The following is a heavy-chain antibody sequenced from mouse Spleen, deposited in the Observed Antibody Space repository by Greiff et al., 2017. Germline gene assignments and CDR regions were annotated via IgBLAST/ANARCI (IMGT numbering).Heavy chain of an antibody. V-gene: IGHV1-47*01. D-gene: IGHD2-1*01. CDR1: GYTFTTYP. Sequence: QVQLKQSGAELVKPGASVKMSCKASGYTFTTYPIGWMKQNPGKSLEWIGNFHPYNDDTKYNEKFKGKATLTVEKSSSTVYLELSRLTSDDSAVYYCARGRIYYGNYDAMDYWGQGTSVTVSS. CDR3: ARGRIYYGNYDAMDY. CDR2: FHPYNDDT. J-gene: IGHJ4*01.